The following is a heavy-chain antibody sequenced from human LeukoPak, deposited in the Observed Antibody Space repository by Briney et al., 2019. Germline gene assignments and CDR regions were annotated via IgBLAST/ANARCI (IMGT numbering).Heavy chain of an antibody. D-gene: IGHD4-23*01. J-gene: IGHJ4*02. V-gene: IGHV4-39*01. CDR2: TYYSGST. CDR1: GGSISSSTFH. Sequence: SETLSLTCTVSGGSISSSTFHWGWIRQPPGKGLEWIGSTYYSGSTYYNPSLKSRVTISVDTSKNQFSLKLSSVTAADTAVYYCTRSGTMVVMRPMYYWGQGTLVTVSS. CDR3: TRSGTMVVMRPMYY.